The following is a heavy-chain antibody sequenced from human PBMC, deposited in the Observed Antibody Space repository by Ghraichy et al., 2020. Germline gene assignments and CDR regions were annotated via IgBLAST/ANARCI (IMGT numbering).Heavy chain of an antibody. CDR2: ISGSGGST. CDR1: GFTFSSYA. J-gene: IGHJ4*02. D-gene: IGHD6-6*01. Sequence: GGSLRLSCAASGFTFSSYAMSWVRQAPGKGLEWVSAISGSGGSTYYADSVKGRFTISRDNSKNTLYLQMNSLRAEDTAVYYCAKDRSHGDSSSNRFDYWGQGTLVTVSS. V-gene: IGHV3-23*01. CDR3: AKDRSHGDSSSNRFDY.